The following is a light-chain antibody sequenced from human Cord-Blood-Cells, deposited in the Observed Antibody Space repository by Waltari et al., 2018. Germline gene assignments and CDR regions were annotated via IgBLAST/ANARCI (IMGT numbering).Light chain of an antibody. CDR1: SRAVGSFNI. CDR2: EVS. CDR3: CSYAGSSTLV. V-gene: IGLV2-23*02. J-gene: IGLJ2*01. Sequence: QTALTQPASAPGSPGQSITISCTGTSRAVGSFNIISWYHQHPGKAPKLMIYEVSKRPSGVSNRFSGSKSGNTASLTISGLQAEDEADYYCCSYAGSSTLVFGGGTKLTVL.